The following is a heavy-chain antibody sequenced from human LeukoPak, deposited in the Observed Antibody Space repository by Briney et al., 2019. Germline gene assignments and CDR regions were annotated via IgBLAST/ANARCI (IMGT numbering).Heavy chain of an antibody. CDR1: GGSISSSSYY. D-gene: IGHD3-22*01. V-gene: IGHV4-39*01. CDR2: IYYSGST. CDR3: ARRGYYDTSGYYP. J-gene: IGHJ5*02. Sequence: SETLSLTCTVSGGSISSSSYYWGWIRQPPGKGLEWIGSIYYSGSTYYNPSLKSRVTISVDTSKNQFSLKLSSVTAADTAVYYCARRGYYDTSGYYPWGQGTLVTVSS.